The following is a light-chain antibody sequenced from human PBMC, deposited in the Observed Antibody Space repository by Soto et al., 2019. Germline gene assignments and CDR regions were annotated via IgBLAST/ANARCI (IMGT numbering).Light chain of an antibody. CDR3: RSYDSSLSGVV. V-gene: IGLV1-40*01. CDR1: SSNIGAGYD. Sequence: QSVLTQPPSVSGAPGQRVTISCTGSSSNIGAGYDVHWYQQLPGTAPKLLIYGNSNRPSGVPDRFSGSKSGTSASLAITGLRGEDEADYYCRSYDSSLSGVVFGGGTELTVL. CDR2: GNS. J-gene: IGLJ2*01.